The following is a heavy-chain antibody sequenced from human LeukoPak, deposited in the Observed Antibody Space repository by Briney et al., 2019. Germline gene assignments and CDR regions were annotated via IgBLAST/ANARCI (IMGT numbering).Heavy chain of an antibody. CDR2: ISGSGST. Sequence: GGSLRLSCTASGFTFSNFAMNWVRQTPGKGLEWVSVISGSGSTYYVDSVRGRFTVSRDNSKHTMSLQMNTLRAEDTAVYYCARGITAFGVPGATYYFDYWGQGTLVTVSS. CDR1: GFTFSNFA. J-gene: IGHJ4*02. CDR3: ARGITAFGVPGATYYFDY. D-gene: IGHD3-3*01. V-gene: IGHV3-23*01.